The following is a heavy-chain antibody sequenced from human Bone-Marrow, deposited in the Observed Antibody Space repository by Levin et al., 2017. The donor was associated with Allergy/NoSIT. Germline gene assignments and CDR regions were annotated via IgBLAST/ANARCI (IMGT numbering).Heavy chain of an antibody. Sequence: GESLKISCAASGFTFSSYEMNWVRQAPGKGLEWVSYISSSGSTIYYADSVKGRFTISRDNAKNSLYLQMNSLRAEDTAVYYCARDYGGLTGYFFQHWGQGTLVTVSS. D-gene: IGHD3-9*01. J-gene: IGHJ1*01. CDR1: GFTFSSYE. CDR3: ARDYGGLTGYFFQH. V-gene: IGHV3-48*03. CDR2: ISSSGSTI.